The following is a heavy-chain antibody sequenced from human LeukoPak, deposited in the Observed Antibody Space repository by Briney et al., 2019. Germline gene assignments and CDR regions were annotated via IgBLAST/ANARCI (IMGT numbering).Heavy chain of an antibody. D-gene: IGHD3-22*01. CDR1: GYTFTSYG. CDR2: INPNSGGT. Sequence: GASVKVSCKASGYTFTSYGISWVRQAPGQGLEWMGWINPNSGGTNYAQKFQGWVTMTRDTSISTAYMELSRLRSDDTAVYYCATTRTYYYDSSGPDAFDIWGQGTMVTVSS. V-gene: IGHV1-2*04. J-gene: IGHJ3*02. CDR3: ATTRTYYYDSSGPDAFDI.